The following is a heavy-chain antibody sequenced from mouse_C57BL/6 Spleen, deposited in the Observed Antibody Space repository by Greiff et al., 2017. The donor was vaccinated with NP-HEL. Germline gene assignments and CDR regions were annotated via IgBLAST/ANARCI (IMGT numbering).Heavy chain of an antibody. J-gene: IGHJ4*01. CDR3: TGFTTVVADYAMDY. V-gene: IGHV6-6*01. D-gene: IGHD1-1*01. Sequence: DVMLVESGGGLVQPGGSMKLSCAASGFTFSDAWMDWVRQSPEKGLEWVAEIRNKANNHATYYAESVKGRFTISRDDSKSSVYLQMNSLRAEDTGIYYCTGFTTVVADYAMDYWGQGTSVTVSS. CDR1: GFTFSDAW. CDR2: IRNKANNHAT.